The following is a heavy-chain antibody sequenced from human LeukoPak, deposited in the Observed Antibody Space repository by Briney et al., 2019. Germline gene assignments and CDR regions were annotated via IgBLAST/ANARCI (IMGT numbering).Heavy chain of an antibody. V-gene: IGHV3-48*04. CDR3: ARDTEQQLVPFDY. J-gene: IGHJ4*02. CDR2: ISSSGSTI. Sequence: GGSLRLSCAASGFTFSSYNMNWVRRAPGKGLEWVSYISSSGSTIYYADSVKGRFTISRDNAKNSLYLQMNSLRAEDTAVYYCARDTEQQLVPFDYWGQGTLVTVSS. CDR1: GFTFSSYN. D-gene: IGHD6-13*01.